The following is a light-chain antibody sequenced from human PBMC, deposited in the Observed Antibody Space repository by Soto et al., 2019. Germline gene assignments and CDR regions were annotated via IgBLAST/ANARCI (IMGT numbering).Light chain of an antibody. CDR1: QSVKTF. V-gene: IGKV3-20*01. J-gene: IGKJ1*01. CDR2: DAS. Sequence: IVLTQSPATLSLSPGERATLSCRASQSVKTFLLLYQHRPGQAPRVLIYDASHRATGIPDRFSGSGSGTDFTLTISRLEPEDFAVYYCQQYGSSPWTFGQGTKVDI. CDR3: QQYGSSPWT.